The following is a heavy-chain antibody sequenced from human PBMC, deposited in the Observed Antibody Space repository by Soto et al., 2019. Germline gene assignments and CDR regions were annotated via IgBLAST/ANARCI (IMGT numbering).Heavy chain of an antibody. Sequence: GGSLRLSCAASGFTFSSYAMSWVRQAPGKGLEWVSAISGSGGSTYYADSVKGRFTISRDNSKNTLYLQMNSLRAEDTAVYKCAIFPHCSCTSCYDPYHYYYMEVWGKGTTVTVSS. J-gene: IGHJ6*03. CDR1: GFTFSSYA. V-gene: IGHV3-23*01. CDR3: AIFPHCSCTSCYDPYHYYYMEV. D-gene: IGHD2-2*01. CDR2: ISGSGGST.